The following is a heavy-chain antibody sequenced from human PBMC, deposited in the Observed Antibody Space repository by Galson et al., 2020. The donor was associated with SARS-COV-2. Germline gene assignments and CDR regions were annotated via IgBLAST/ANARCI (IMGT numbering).Heavy chain of an antibody. CDR2: MNPNSGNT. CDR1: GYTLTSYD. CDR3: ARGRSTIFGVVPPDV. Sequence: ASVTVSCKASGYTLTSYDINWVRQATGQGHEWMGWMNPNSGNTGYAQKFQGRVTMTRNTSISTAYMELSSLRSEDTAVYYWARGRSTIFGVVPPDVWGKGTTVTVSS. V-gene: IGHV1-8*01. J-gene: IGHJ6*04. D-gene: IGHD3-3*01.